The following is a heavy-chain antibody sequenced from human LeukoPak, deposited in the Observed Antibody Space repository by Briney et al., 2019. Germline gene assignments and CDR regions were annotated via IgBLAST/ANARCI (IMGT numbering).Heavy chain of an antibody. CDR1: GGSVSSNAYY. CDR3: ARLGGYNLSRNAFHI. J-gene: IGHJ3*02. V-gene: IGHV4-39*01. CDR2: AYFSGHK. Sequence: NSSETLSLTCTVSGGSVSSNAYYWGWIRQTPGKGLEWIGNAYFSGHKYYNPSLKSRVTIFVDTSKNEFSLKLSSVTAADTAVYYCARLGGYNLSRNAFHIWGRGTLVTVSS. D-gene: IGHD5-24*01.